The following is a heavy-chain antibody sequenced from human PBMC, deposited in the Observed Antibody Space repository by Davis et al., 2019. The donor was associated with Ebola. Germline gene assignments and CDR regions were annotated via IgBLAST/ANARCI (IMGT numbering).Heavy chain of an antibody. Sequence: SETLSLTCAVYSGSFSGYYWSWIRQPPGKGLEWSGEINHIGSTNYNPSPKSRVTISVDTSKNQFSLKLSSVTAADTAVYYCARRRRGVYDFWSGYLTAFDYWGQGTLVTVSS. CDR2: INHIGST. D-gene: IGHD3-3*01. V-gene: IGHV4-34*01. CDR3: ARRRRGVYDFWSGYLTAFDY. CDR1: SGSFSGYY. J-gene: IGHJ4*02.